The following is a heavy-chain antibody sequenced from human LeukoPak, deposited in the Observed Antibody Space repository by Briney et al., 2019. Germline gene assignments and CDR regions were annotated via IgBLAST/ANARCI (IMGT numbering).Heavy chain of an antibody. J-gene: IGHJ6*03. V-gene: IGHV3-30*02. CDR1: GFTFSSYD. CDR3: AKGCSSTSCYTRIYYYYMDV. D-gene: IGHD2-2*02. Sequence: GGSLRLSCAASGFTFSSYDMHWVRQAPGKGLEWVAFIRYDGSNKYYADSVKGRFTISRDNSKNTQYLQMNSLRAEDTAVYYCAKGCSSTSCYTRIYYYYMDVWGKGTTVTVTS. CDR2: IRYDGSNK.